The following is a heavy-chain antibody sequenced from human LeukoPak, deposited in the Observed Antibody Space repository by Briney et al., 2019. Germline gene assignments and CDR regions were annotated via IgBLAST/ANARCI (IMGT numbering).Heavy chain of an antibody. V-gene: IGHV4-4*07. J-gene: IGHJ4*02. CDR2: IYTSGST. D-gene: IGHD2-15*01. Sequence: SSETLSLTCTVSGGSISSYYWSWIRQPAGKGLEWIGRIYTSGSTNYNPSLKSRVTISVDTSKNQFSLKLSSVTAADTAVYYCARLMMYGSVVAAPDYWGQGTLVTVSS. CDR1: GGSISSYY. CDR3: ARLMMYGSVVAAPDY.